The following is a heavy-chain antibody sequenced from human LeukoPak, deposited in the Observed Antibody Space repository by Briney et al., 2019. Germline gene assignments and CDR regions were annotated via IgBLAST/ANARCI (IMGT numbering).Heavy chain of an antibody. CDR3: ARDRCSSTSCYNTPNWFDP. D-gene: IGHD2-2*02. Sequence: PGGSLRLSCAASGFTFDDYAVHWVRQAPGKGLEWVSGISWNSGSIGYADSVKGRFTISRDNAKNSVYLQMNSLRSEDTAFYHCARDRCSSTSCYNTPNWFDPWGQGTLVTVSS. CDR1: GFTFDDYA. V-gene: IGHV3-9*01. CDR2: ISWNSGSI. J-gene: IGHJ5*02.